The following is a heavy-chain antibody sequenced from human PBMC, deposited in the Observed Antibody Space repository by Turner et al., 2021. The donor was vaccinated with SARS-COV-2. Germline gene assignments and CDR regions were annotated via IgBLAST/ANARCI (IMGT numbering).Heavy chain of an antibody. CDR3: ARGYSSVWYQSGAFDI. CDR2: TYSGCST. V-gene: IGHV3-53*01. Sequence: VQLMESAGGLIQPGGSLRLSCAASGFTVSSNDMSWVRQAPGKGLEWVSGTYSGCSTYNADSVNGRCTIARDNSKNTLYLQMNSLRAEDTAVHYCARGYSSVWYQSGAFDIWGQGTMVTVSS. CDR1: GFTVSSND. J-gene: IGHJ3*02. D-gene: IGHD6-19*01.